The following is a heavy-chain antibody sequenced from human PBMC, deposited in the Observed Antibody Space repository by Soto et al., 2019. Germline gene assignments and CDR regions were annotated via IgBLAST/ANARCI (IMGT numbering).Heavy chain of an antibody. CDR1: GYTFISYA. J-gene: IGHJ4*02. CDR2: INAGNGRT. D-gene: IGHD5-18*01. V-gene: IGHV1-3*01. Sequence: ASVKVSCKASGYTFISYAMNWVRQAPGQRLEGMGWINAGNGRTKYSKKFQGRVTITRDTSASTGNMELRSLRSEDTAVYYCARDPGYSYGYNWGQGTLVTVSS. CDR3: ARDPGYSYGYN.